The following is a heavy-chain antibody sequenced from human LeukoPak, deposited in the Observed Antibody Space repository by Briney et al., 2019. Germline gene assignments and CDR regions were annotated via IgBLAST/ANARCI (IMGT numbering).Heavy chain of an antibody. Sequence: SETLSLTCAVSGYSISNGFYWGWIRQPPGKGLEWIGSVYHSGSTYYNPSLKSRVSISVDTSKNQFSLELSSVTAADTAVYYCARRYCSSTNCPLDYWGQGTLVTVSS. D-gene: IGHD2-2*01. J-gene: IGHJ4*02. CDR1: GYSISNGFY. CDR3: ARRYCSSTNCPLDY. CDR2: VYHSGST. V-gene: IGHV4-38-2*01.